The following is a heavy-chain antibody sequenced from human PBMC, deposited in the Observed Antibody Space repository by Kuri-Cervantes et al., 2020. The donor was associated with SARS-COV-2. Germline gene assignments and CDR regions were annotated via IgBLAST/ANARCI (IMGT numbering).Heavy chain of an antibody. J-gene: IGHJ4*02. D-gene: IGHD1-1*01. CDR3: ARVLNWNDHRPFDY. V-gene: IGHV1-2*02. Sequence: ASVKVSCKASGYIFTGYYMHWVRQAPGQGLEWMGWINPNSGGTNYAQKFQGRVTMTRDTSISTAYMELSRLRSDDTAVYYCARVLNWNDHRPFDYWGQGTLVTVSS. CDR1: GYIFTGYY. CDR2: INPNSGGT.